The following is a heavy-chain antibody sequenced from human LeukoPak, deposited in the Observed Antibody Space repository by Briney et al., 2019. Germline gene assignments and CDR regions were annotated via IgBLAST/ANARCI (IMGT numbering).Heavy chain of an antibody. J-gene: IGHJ4*02. Sequence: GASVKVSRKTSGYTFTSYDINWVRQDTGQGLEWMGWVKPHSGDTAYAQKFQGRVTMTRDSATSTVYMELSGLRSEDSAVYYCTRGVGVAGDYWGQGTLVTVSS. CDR3: TRGVGVAGDY. D-gene: IGHD3-3*01. CDR2: VKPHSGDT. V-gene: IGHV1-8*01. CDR1: GYTFTSYD.